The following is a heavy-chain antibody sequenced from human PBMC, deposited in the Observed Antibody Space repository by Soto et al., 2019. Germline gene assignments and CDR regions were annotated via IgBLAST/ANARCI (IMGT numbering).Heavy chain of an antibody. CDR2: INPGNGDR. V-gene: IGHV1-3*01. D-gene: IGHD3-10*01. CDR1: GYTFTIYP. CDR3: ASKDYYRSGIYYFDY. Sequence: QVQLVQSGAEVKKPGASVKVSCKASGYTFTIYPIHWVRQAPGQGLEWMGWINPGNGDRDCLQKFQGRLTVSRDTSASTAYMELSSLTSEDTAVYYCASKDYYRSGIYYFDYWGQGTLVTVSS. J-gene: IGHJ4*02.